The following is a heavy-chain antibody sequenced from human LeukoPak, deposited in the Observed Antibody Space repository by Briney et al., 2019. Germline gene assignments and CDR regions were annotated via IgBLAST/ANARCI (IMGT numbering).Heavy chain of an antibody. CDR1: GFIFSSNG. D-gene: IGHD4-11*01. CDR2: FSGSGEKT. CDR3: ARGGTTFEH. Sequence: PGGSLRLSCAASGFIFSSNGMTWVRQAPGKGLEWVSGFSGSGEKTYYADSVKGRFTISRDNPKNTLYLQMNSLRAEDTAVYYCARGGTTFEHWGQGTLVTVSS. V-gene: IGHV3-23*01. J-gene: IGHJ4*02.